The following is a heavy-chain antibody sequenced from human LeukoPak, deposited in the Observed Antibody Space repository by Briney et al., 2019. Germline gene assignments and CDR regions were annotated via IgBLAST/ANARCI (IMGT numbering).Heavy chain of an antibody. V-gene: IGHV3-48*01. CDR3: ARDRPLSGYDFDS. CDR1: GFSFSTYS. D-gene: IGHD5-12*01. J-gene: IGHJ4*02. Sequence: GGSLRLSCAASGFSFSTYSLNWVRQAPGKGLEWLLYITSDSSSIFYADAVKGRFTISRDNARNSLFLQMNSLRAEDTAIYYCARDRPLSGYDFDSWGRGTLVTVSS. CDR2: ITSDSSSI.